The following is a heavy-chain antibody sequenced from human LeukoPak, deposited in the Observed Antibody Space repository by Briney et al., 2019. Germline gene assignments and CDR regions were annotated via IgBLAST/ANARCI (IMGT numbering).Heavy chain of an antibody. CDR1: GFTFNNYA. CDR2: VSGRGDST. V-gene: IGHV3-23*01. CDR3: AKAPPAATNYYYGMDV. Sequence: GGSLRLSCAASGFTFNNYAMTWVRQAPGKGLEWVSAVSGRGDSTYYADSVKGRFTISRDNSKNTLYLQMNSLRAEDTAVYHCAKAPPAATNYYYGMDVWGQGTTVTVSS. J-gene: IGHJ6*02. D-gene: IGHD2-15*01.